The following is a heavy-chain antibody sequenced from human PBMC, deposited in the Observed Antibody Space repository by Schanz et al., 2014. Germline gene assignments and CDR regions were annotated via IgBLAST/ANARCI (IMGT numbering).Heavy chain of an antibody. CDR3: ARWDHLLSGRDAFDI. CDR2: INHRGST. CDR1: GGSFSAYY. J-gene: IGHJ3*02. D-gene: IGHD2-2*01. V-gene: IGHV4-34*01. Sequence: QVQLQQWGAGLTKPSETLSLSCAVYGGSFSAYYWSWIRQPPGKGLEWIGEINHRGSTNYNPSLKSRVTISVETSNNQFSLMLNSVTAADTAVYYCARWDHLLSGRDAFDIWGLGTMVTVSS.